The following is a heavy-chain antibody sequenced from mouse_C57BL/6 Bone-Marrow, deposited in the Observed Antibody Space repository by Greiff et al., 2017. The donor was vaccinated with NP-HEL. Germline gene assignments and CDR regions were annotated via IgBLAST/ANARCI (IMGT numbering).Heavy chain of an antibody. CDR3: ARNYAGFAY. CDR2: IYPRSGNT. D-gene: IGHD1-1*01. V-gene: IGHV1-81*01. J-gene: IGHJ3*01. Sequence: QVQLKESGAELARPGASVKLSCKASGYTFTSYGISWVKQRTGQGLEWIGEIYPRSGNTYYNEKFKGKATLTADKSSSTAYMELRSLTSEDSAVYFCARNYAGFAYWGQGTLVTVSA. CDR1: GYTFTSYG.